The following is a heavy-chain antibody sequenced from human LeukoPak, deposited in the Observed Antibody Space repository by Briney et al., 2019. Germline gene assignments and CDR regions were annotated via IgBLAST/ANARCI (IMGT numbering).Heavy chain of an antibody. CDR3: AREPGGFRKYLAY. J-gene: IGHJ4*02. CDR1: GDSLGNYA. CDR2: IITSFGTT. Sequence: SVKVSCKASGDSLGNYAITWVRQAPGQGLGWMGRIITSFGTTYYAQKFQGRVTITEDKSTNTAYMEMSSLKSEDTAVYYGAREPGGFRKYLAYWGQGALVTVSS. D-gene: IGHD2-15*01. V-gene: IGHV1-69*06.